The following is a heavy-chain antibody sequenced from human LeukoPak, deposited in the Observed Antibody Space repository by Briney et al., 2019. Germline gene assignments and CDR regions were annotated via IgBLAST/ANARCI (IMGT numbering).Heavy chain of an antibody. J-gene: IGHJ4*02. Sequence: ASVKVSCKASGYTFTGYHIHRVRQAPGQGLEWMGRINPYSGDTNFAQKFQGRVTMTRDTSITTAYMDLSSLTPDDTAVYLCARDQGSLTRSWYTGYWGQGTQVTVSS. V-gene: IGHV1-2*06. CDR2: INPYSGDT. D-gene: IGHD6-13*01. CDR1: GYTFTGYH. CDR3: ARDQGSLTRSWYTGY.